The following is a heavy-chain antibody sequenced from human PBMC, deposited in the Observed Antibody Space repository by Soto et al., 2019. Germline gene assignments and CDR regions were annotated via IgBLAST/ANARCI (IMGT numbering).Heavy chain of an antibody. CDR2: ISSGGSAI. CDR1: GFSFRTYG. J-gene: IGHJ4*02. Sequence: HPGGSLRLSCVASGFSFRTYGMNWVRQAPGKGLEWVSYISSGGSAIHYADSVKGRFTISRDNAQNSLSLQMNSLKTEDTAVYYCTTAPRPGNSGGWGQGTLVTVSS. CDR3: TTAPRPGNSGG. V-gene: IGHV3-48*01. D-gene: IGHD1-1*01.